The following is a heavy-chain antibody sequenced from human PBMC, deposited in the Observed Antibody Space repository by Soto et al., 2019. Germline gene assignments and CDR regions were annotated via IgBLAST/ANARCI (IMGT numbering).Heavy chain of an antibody. CDR3: ARAQYTGSYFDACDV. V-gene: IGHV3-33*03. CDR2: IWYDGSNK. D-gene: IGHD1-26*01. J-gene: IGHJ3*01. Sequence: GGSLRLSCAAPGFTFSSYGMHWVRQAPGKGLEWVAVIWYDGSNKYYADSVKGRFTVSRDNSKNTLFLQMNSLRVDDTAVYYCARAQYTGSYFDACDVWGQGTMVTVSS. CDR1: GFTFSSYG.